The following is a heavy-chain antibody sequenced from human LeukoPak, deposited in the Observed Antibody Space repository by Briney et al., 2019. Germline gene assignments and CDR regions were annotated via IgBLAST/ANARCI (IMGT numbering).Heavy chain of an antibody. D-gene: IGHD3-3*01. CDR1: GGSISSGGYS. J-gene: IGHJ4*02. CDR2: IYHSGST. V-gene: IGHV4-30-2*01. CDR3: ARGALDFWSDLDSAVFDY. Sequence: PSETLSLTCAVSGGSISSGGYSWSWIRQPPGTGLEWIGYIYHSGSTYYNPSLKSRVTISVDRSKNQFSLKLSSVTAADTAVYYCARGALDFWSDLDSAVFDYWGQGTLVTVSS.